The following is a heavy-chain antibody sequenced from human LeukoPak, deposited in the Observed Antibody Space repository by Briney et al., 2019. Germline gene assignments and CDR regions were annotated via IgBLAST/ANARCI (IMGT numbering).Heavy chain of an antibody. CDR2: IETKTDGGTT. J-gene: IGHJ4*02. Sequence: SGGSLRLSCAASGFTFSNSWMSWVRQATGKGLEWVGRIETKTDGGTTDYAAPVKGRFTISRDNSENTLYLQMNSLRAEDTAIYYCARESRYTSGWAFDYWGQGTLVTVSS. D-gene: IGHD6-19*01. V-gene: IGHV3-15*04. CDR3: ARESRYTSGWAFDY. CDR1: GFTFSNSW.